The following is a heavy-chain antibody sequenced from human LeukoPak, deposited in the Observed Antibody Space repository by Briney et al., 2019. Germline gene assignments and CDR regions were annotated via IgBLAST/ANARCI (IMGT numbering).Heavy chain of an antibody. D-gene: IGHD6-6*01. CDR1: GFTFSSYW. CDR3: ARGPNSNWSGLDF. Sequence: GGSLRLSCAASGFTFSSYWMHWVRQAPGKGLVWVSRISPTGSTTSYADSVKGRFTVSRDNARNTLYLQVNNLRAEDTAVYYCARGPNSNWSGLDFWGQGTLLTVSS. J-gene: IGHJ4*02. CDR2: ISPTGSTT. V-gene: IGHV3-74*01.